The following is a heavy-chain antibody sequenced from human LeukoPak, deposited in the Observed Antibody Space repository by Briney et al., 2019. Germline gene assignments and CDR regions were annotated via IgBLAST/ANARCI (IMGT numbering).Heavy chain of an antibody. CDR2: IYHSGST. J-gene: IGHJ3*02. Sequence: SQTLSLTCAVSGGSISSGGYSWSWIRQPPGKGLEWIGYIYHSGSTYYNPSLKSRVTISVDRSKNQFSLKLSSVTAADTAVYYCAVPTVTMGDAFDIWGQGTMVTVSS. CDR1: GGSISSGGYS. CDR3: AVPTVTMGDAFDI. D-gene: IGHD4-17*01. V-gene: IGHV4-30-2*01.